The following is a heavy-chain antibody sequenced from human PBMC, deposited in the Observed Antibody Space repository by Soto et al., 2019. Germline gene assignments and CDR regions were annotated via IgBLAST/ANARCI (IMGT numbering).Heavy chain of an antibody. D-gene: IGHD6-13*01. CDR1: GFTFSSYG. Sequence: GGSLRLACAASGFTFSSYGMHWVRQAPGKGLEWVAVIWYDGSNKYYADSVKGRFTISRDNSKNTLYLQMNSLRAEDTAVDYCASDNGQLALDYRGQRTLVTVSS. CDR2: IWYDGSNK. CDR3: ASDNGQLALDY. V-gene: IGHV3-33*01. J-gene: IGHJ4*02.